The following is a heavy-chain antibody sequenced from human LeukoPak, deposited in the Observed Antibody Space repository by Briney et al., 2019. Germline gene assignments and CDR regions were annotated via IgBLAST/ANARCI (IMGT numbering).Heavy chain of an antibody. Sequence: SETLSLTCTVSGGSISSYYWSWIRQPPGKGLEWIGSIYYSGSTYYNPSLKSRVTISIDTSNNQFSLTLSSVTAADTAVYYCARVRGTGYYYYYGMDVWGQGTTVTVSS. CDR2: IYYSGST. V-gene: IGHV4-59*12. J-gene: IGHJ6*02. D-gene: IGHD1-1*01. CDR3: ARVRGTGYYYYYGMDV. CDR1: GGSISSYY.